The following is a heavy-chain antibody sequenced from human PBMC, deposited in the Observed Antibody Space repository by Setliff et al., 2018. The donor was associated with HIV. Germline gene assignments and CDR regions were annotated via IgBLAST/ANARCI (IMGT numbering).Heavy chain of an antibody. Sequence: ASVKVSCKSSAGSFSIFAINWVRQAPGQGLEWMGGMMTIFSTTNYARKFQGRVTITTDESTGTAYMELSNLRSEDTAVYYCATEGAGGSYQRASALDVWGQGTRVTVSS. CDR1: AGSFSIFA. CDR2: MMTIFSTT. J-gene: IGHJ3*01. CDR3: ATEGAGGSYQRASALDV. D-gene: IGHD1-26*01. V-gene: IGHV1-69*05.